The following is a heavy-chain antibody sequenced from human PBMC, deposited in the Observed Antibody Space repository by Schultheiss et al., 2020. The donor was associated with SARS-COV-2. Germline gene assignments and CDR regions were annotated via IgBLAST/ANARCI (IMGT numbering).Heavy chain of an antibody. Sequence: GGSLRLSCAASGFTFSSYWMSWVRQAPGKGLEWVANIKQDGSEKYYVDSVKGRFTISRDNAKNSLYLQMNSLRAEDTAVYYCARDQLRYFDWQPEYYFDYWGQGTLVTVSS. J-gene: IGHJ4*02. D-gene: IGHD3-9*01. CDR3: ARDQLRYFDWQPEYYFDY. V-gene: IGHV3-7*01. CDR2: IKQDGSEK. CDR1: GFTFSSYW.